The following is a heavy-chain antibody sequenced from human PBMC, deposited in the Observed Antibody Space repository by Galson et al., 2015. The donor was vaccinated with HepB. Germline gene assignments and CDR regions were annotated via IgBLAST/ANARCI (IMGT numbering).Heavy chain of an antibody. D-gene: IGHD3-9*01. CDR3: ARILTGYYKDYYGMDV. CDR2: ISSSSSYI. CDR1: GFTFSSYS. Sequence: SLRLSCAASGFTFSSYSMNWVRQAPGKGLEWVSSISSSSSYIYYADSVKGRFTISRDNAKNSLYLQMNSLRAEDTAVYYCARILTGYYKDYYGMDVWGQGTTVTVS. J-gene: IGHJ6*02. V-gene: IGHV3-21*01.